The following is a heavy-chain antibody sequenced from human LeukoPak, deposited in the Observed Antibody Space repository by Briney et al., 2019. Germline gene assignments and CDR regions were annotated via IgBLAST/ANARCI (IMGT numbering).Heavy chain of an antibody. V-gene: IGHV1-2*02. CDR1: GYSFTDYY. CDR2: INPNSGGT. Sequence: ASVKVSCKTSGYSFTDYYMHWVRQAPGQGLEWMGWINPNSGGTSSAQKFQGRVTMTRDTSITTVYMEVSWLTSDDTAIYYCARADRLHGGPYLIGPRGQGTLVTVSS. CDR3: ARADRLHGGPYLIGP. D-gene: IGHD2-21*01. J-gene: IGHJ4*02.